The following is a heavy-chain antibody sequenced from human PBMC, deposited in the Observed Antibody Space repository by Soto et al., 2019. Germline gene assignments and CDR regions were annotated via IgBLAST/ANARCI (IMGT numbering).Heavy chain of an antibody. D-gene: IGHD6-19*01. CDR2: IYYSGSI. CDR1: GGSISSGDYY. CDR3: ARGGAAVSCYYGMDV. Sequence: PSETLSLTCTVSGGSISSGDYYWSWIRQPPGKGLEWIGYIYYSGSIYYNPSLKCRVIISVDTSKIQFSLKLISVTAADTAVYYCARGGAAVSCYYGMDVWGKGTRVTVSS. J-gene: IGHJ6*04. V-gene: IGHV4-30-4*01.